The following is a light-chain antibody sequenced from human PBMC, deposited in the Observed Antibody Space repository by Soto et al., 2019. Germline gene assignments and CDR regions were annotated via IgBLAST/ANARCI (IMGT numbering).Light chain of an antibody. CDR2: GNS. J-gene: IGLJ2*01. V-gene: IGLV1-40*01. CDR1: SSNIGTGYD. CDR3: QSYDSVLSAVV. Sequence: QAVVTQPPSVSGAPGQRVTVSCTGSSSNIGTGYDVHWYQRLPGTAPNLLIYGNSNRPSGVPDRFSGSKSGTSASLAITGLQAEDEAHYYCQSYDSVLSAVVFGGGTKLTVL.